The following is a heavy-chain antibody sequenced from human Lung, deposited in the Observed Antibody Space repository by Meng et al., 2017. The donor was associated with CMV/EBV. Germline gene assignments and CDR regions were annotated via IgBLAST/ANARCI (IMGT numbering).Heavy chain of an antibody. CDR3: ARGGYSSSSGAFDI. CDR1: GFTFSSYA. CDR2: ISYDGSNE. V-gene: IGHV3-30-3*01. D-gene: IGHD6-6*01. J-gene: IGHJ3*02. Sequence: GGSLRLXCAASGFTFSSYAMHWVRQAPGKELEWVAVISYDGSNEYYADSVKGRFTISRDNSKNTLYLQMNSLRAEDMAVYYCARGGYSSSSGAFDIWGQGTXVTVSS.